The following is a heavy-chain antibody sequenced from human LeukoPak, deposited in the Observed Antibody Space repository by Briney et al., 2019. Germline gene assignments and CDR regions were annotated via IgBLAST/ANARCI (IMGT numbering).Heavy chain of an antibody. CDR3: ARVGRAVAGGFDY. V-gene: IGHV3-53*01. J-gene: IGHJ4*02. CDR1: GFTVGSNY. CDR2: IYSGGST. Sequence: GGSLRLSCAASGFTVGSNYMSWVRQAPGKGLEWVSVIYSGGSTYYADSVKGRFTISRDNSKNTLYLQMNSLRAEDTAVYYCARVGRAVAGGFDYWGQGTLVTVSS. D-gene: IGHD6-19*01.